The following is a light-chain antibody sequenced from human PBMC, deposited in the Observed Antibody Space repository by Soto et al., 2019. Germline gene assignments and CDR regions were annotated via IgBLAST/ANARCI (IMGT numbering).Light chain of an antibody. CDR1: QSINSNY. CDR2: GAS. Sequence: EIVLTQSPGTLSLSPGERATLSCRASQSINSNYLAWYQLKPGQAPRLLIYGASNRATGIPDRFSGSGSGTDFTLTISSLEPEDFAVYYCQQRSNSITFGQGTRLEI. J-gene: IGKJ5*01. V-gene: IGKV3D-20*02. CDR3: QQRSNSIT.